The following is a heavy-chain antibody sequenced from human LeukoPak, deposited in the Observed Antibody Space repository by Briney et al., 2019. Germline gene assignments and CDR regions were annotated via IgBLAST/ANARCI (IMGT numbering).Heavy chain of an antibody. J-gene: IGHJ5*02. CDR1: GGSISSGGYY. Sequence: PSETLSLTRTVSGGSISSGGYYWRWIRQHPGKGLEWIGYIYYSGSTYYNPSLKSRVTISVDTSKNQFSLKLSSVTAADTAVYYCATGYSSSWHGGWFDPWGQGTLVTVSS. CDR3: ATGYSSSWHGGWFDP. D-gene: IGHD6-13*01. V-gene: IGHV4-31*03. CDR2: IYYSGST.